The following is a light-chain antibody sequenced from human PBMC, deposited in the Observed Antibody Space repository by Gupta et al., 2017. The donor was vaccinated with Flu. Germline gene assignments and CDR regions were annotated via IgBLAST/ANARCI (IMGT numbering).Light chain of an antibody. Sequence: DIQMTQSSTSVSASVGDRVTLTCRASQVIYSQLGWYQQKPGKAPKLLIYPASTLQSGVPSRFSGSGSETDFTLTITSLQPEDSATYYCQQAYSFPLTFGGGSKVEIK. V-gene: IGKV1-12*01. CDR2: PAS. J-gene: IGKJ4*01. CDR1: QVIYSQ. CDR3: QQAYSFPLT.